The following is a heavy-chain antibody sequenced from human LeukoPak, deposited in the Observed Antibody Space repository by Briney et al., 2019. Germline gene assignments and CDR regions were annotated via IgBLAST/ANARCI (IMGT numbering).Heavy chain of an antibody. V-gene: IGHV4-39*01. CDR3: ARLGLVSYYYYMDV. D-gene: IGHD1-26*01. J-gene: IGHJ6*03. CDR2: IYYNGRT. Sequence: PSETLSLTCTVSGDSIRSSGYYWGWIRQPPGKGLECIGSIYYNGRTYYNPSLKSRVTISVDTSKNQFSLELTSVIVADTAVYYCARLGLVSYYYYMDVWGKGTTVTVSS. CDR1: GDSIRSSGYY.